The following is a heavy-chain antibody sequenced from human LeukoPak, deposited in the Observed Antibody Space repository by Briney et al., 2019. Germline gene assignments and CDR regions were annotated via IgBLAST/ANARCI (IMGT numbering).Heavy chain of an antibody. D-gene: IGHD6-13*01. CDR3: ARDRPYSSSWSDAFDI. Sequence: PSETLPLTCTVSGGSISSYYWSWIRQPAGKGLEWIGRIYTSGSTNYNPSLKSRVTMSVDTSKNQFSLKLSSVTAADTAVYYCARDRPYSSSWSDAFDIWGQGTMVTVSS. J-gene: IGHJ3*02. V-gene: IGHV4-4*07. CDR2: IYTSGST. CDR1: GGSISSYY.